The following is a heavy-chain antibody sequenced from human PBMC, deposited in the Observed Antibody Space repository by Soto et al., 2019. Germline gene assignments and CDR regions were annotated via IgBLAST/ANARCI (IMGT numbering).Heavy chain of an antibody. CDR3: ARSQRGRTAFTFDY. Sequence: PSETLSLTCAVSGDSVSNDNYYWSWIRQPPGKGLEWIGYIYYSGTTYYNSYLKSRLSLSVDMSKNQFSLKLASVTAADTAVYFCARSQRGRTAFTFDYWGQGALVTVSS. CDR2: IYYSGTT. J-gene: IGHJ4*02. CDR1: GDSVSNDNYY. V-gene: IGHV4-61*01. D-gene: IGHD3-16*01.